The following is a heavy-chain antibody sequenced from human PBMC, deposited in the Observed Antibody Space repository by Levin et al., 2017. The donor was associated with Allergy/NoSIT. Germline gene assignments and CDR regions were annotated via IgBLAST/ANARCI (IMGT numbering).Heavy chain of an antibody. Sequence: GGSLRLSCAASGFTFSSYAMHWVRQAPGKGLEWVAVISYDGSNKYYADSVKGRFTISRDNSKNTLYLQMNSLRAEDTAVYYCARDRSGYSGHTWGPFDYWGQGTLVTVSS. J-gene: IGHJ4*02. V-gene: IGHV3-30-3*01. CDR1: GFTFSSYA. CDR3: ARDRSGYSGHTWGPFDY. CDR2: ISYDGSNK. D-gene: IGHD5-12*01.